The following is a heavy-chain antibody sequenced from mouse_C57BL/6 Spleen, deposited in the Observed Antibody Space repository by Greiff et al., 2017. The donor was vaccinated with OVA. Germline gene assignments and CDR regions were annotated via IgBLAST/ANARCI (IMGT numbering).Heavy chain of an antibody. CDR1: GFTFSSYG. J-gene: IGHJ4*01. V-gene: IGHV5-6*01. Sequence: EVMLVESGGDLVKPGGSLKLSCAASGFTFSSYGMSWVRQTPDKRLEWVATISSGGSYTYYPDSVKGRFTISRDNAKNTLYQQMSSLKSEDTAMDYCARHQLRRSYAMDYWGQGTSVTVSS. D-gene: IGHD1-1*01. CDR3: ARHQLRRSYAMDY. CDR2: ISSGGSYT.